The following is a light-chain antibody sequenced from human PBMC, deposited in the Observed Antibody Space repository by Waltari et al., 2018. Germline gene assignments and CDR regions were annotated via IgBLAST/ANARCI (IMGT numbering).Light chain of an antibody. J-gene: IGLJ1*01. CDR2: RIN. Sequence: QSVLTQPPSASGTPGQRVTLSCSGSPSNIGSNYVSWYQHLPGMAPKLHISRINQRPAGVVDRFAASNSGTSAALATSALRSADAAESYCAAWDHRLRGSVFGTGSKVSVL. V-gene: IGLV1-47*01. CDR1: PSNIGSNY. CDR3: AAWDHRLRGSV.